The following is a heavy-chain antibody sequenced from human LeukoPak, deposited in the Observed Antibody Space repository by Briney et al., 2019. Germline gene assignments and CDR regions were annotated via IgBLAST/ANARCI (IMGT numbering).Heavy chain of an antibody. CDR1: GFTFSSYE. J-gene: IGHJ4*02. D-gene: IGHD3-22*01. Sequence: GALRLSCAASGFTFSSYEMNWVRQAPGKGLEWVSYISSSGSTIYYADSVKGRFTISRDNAKISLYLQMNSLRAEDTAVYYCARGPNYYDSSGYYYWGQGTLVTVSS. CDR3: ARGPNYYDSSGYYY. CDR2: ISSSGSTI. V-gene: IGHV3-48*03.